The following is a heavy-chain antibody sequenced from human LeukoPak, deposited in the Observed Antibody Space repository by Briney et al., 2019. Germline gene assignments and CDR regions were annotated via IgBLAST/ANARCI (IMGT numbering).Heavy chain of an antibody. CDR2: ISSNGGST. J-gene: IGHJ6*03. D-gene: IGHD3-10*01. CDR3: ARGMVTMVRGVEPWYYYYMDV. V-gene: IGHV3-64*01. CDR1: GFTFSSYA. Sequence: GGSLRLSCAASGFTFSSYAMHWVRQAPGRGLEYVSAISSNGGSTYYANSVKGRFTISRDNSKNTLYLQMGSLRAEDMAVYYCARGMVTMVRGVEPWYYYYMDVWGKGTTVTISS.